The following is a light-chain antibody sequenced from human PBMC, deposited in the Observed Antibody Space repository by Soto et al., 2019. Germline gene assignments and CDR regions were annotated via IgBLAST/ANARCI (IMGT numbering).Light chain of an antibody. CDR3: QVWDNGSDGGV. CDR2: DDS. V-gene: IGLV3-21*02. CDR1: NIGSKN. Sequence: SYELTQPPSVSVAPGQTARLTCGGNNIGSKNVHWYQQKLGQAPVLVVYDDSDRPSGIPERFSGSNSGNTATLTISRVEAGDEADYYCQVWDNGSDGGVFGTGTKLTVL. J-gene: IGLJ1*01.